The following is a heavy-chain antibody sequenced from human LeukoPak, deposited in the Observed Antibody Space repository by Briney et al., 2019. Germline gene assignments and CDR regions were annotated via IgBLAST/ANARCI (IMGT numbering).Heavy chain of an antibody. D-gene: IGHD5-12*01. CDR3: AKDPVQRGYSGYDFVD. V-gene: IGHV3-23*01. CDR1: GFTCSSYA. Sequence: ASLRISCAASGFTCSSYAMSWVRQAPGKGLEWVSAISGSGGSTYYADSVKGRFTISRDNSKNTLYLQMNSLRAEDTAVYYCAKDPVQRGYSGYDFVDWGQGTLVTVSS. CDR2: ISGSGGST. J-gene: IGHJ4*02.